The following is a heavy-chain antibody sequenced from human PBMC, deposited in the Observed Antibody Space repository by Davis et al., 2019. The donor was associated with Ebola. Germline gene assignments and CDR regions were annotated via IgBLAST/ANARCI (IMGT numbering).Heavy chain of an antibody. CDR3: ARPEYSSSSGAFDI. J-gene: IGHJ3*02. CDR2: SYYSGST. V-gene: IGHV4-59*01. D-gene: IGHD6-6*01. CDR1: GGSISSFY. Sequence: GSLRLSCTVSGGSISSFYWSWIRQPPGKGLEWIGYSYYSGSTSYNPSLKSRVTISVDTSKNQLSLKLSSVTAADTAVYYCARPEYSSSSGAFDIWGQGTMVTVSS.